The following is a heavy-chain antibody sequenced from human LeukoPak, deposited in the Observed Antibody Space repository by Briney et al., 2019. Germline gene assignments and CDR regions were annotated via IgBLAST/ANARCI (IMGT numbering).Heavy chain of an antibody. J-gene: IGHJ4*02. CDR3: ARASDYDSSGYTFDY. V-gene: IGHV1-18*01. D-gene: IGHD3-22*01. Sequence: AAVKVSCKASGYTFTSYGISWVRQAPGQGREWMGWISAYNGNTNYAQNLQGRVTMTTDTSTSTAYMQLRSLRSDDTAVYYCARASDYDSSGYTFDYWGQGTLVTVSS. CDR1: GYTFTSYG. CDR2: ISAYNGNT.